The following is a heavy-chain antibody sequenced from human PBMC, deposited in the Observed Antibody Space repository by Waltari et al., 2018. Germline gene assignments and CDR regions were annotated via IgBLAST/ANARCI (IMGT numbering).Heavy chain of an antibody. Sequence: EVQLVESGGGLVQPGGSLRLSCAASGFTFSSYWMSWVRQAPGKGLEWVANIKQDGSEKYYVDSVKCRFTISRDNAKNSLYLQMNSLRAEDTAVYYCARALVVAASSDWFDPWGQGTLVTVSS. CDR3: ARALVVAASSDWFDP. J-gene: IGHJ5*02. D-gene: IGHD2-15*01. V-gene: IGHV3-7*01. CDR1: GFTFSSYW. CDR2: IKQDGSEK.